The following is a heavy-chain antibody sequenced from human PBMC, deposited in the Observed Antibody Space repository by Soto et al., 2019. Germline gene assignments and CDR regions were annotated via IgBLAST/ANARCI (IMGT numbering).Heavy chain of an antibody. V-gene: IGHV1-69*02. Sequence: SVKVPCKASGGTFSSYTISWVRQAPGQGLEWMGRIIPILGIANYAQKFQGRVTITADKSTSTAYMELSSLRSEDTAVYYCARAREAGSSSDLDYWGQGTLVTVSS. CDR2: IIPILGIA. D-gene: IGHD6-6*01. J-gene: IGHJ4*02. CDR3: ARAREAGSSSDLDY. CDR1: GGTFSSYT.